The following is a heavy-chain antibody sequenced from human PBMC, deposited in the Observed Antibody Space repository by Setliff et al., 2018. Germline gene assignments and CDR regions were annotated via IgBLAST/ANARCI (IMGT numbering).Heavy chain of an antibody. CDR3: ARDLYSSSSGGFYYYYYYMDV. V-gene: IGHV4-38-2*02. Sequence: SETLSLTCDVSNYSISSGYYWGWVRQPPGKGLEWIATIYYGGGTYYNPSLKSRVTISLDMSKNQFSLRLNSVTAADTAVYYCARDLYSSSSGGFYYYYYYMDVWGKGTTVTVSS. J-gene: IGHJ6*03. CDR2: IYYGGGT. CDR1: NYSISSGYY. D-gene: IGHD6-6*01.